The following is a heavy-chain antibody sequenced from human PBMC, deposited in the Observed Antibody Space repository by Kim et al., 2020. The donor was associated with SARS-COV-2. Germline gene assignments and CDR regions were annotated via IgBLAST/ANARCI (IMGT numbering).Heavy chain of an antibody. CDR1: GGSFSGYY. CDR2: INHSGST. D-gene: IGHD3-3*01. CDR3: ARAPSRLRFLEWLHPGYFDY. V-gene: IGHV4-34*01. J-gene: IGHJ4*02. Sequence: SETLSLTCAVYGGSFSGYYWSWIRQPPGKGLEWIGEINHSGSTNYNPSLKSRVTISVDTSKNQFSLKLSSVTAADTAVYYCARAPSRLRFLEWLHPGYFDYWGQGTLVTVSS.